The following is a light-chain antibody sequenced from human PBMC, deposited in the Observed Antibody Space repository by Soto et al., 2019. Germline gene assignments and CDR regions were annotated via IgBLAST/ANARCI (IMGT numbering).Light chain of an antibody. CDR3: QSYDSSLSAQVV. CDR2: VNN. CDR1: SSNIGAGHD. J-gene: IGLJ2*01. Sequence: QAVVTQPPSVSGAPGQRVTMSCTGSSSNIGAGHDVHWYQHLPGTAPQLLIYVNNNRPSGVPDRFSGSKSGASASLAITGLLAEEEADYFCQSYDSSLSAQVVFGGGTQLTVL. V-gene: IGLV1-40*03.